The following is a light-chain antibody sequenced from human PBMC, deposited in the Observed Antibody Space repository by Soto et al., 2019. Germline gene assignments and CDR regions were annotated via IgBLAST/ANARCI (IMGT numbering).Light chain of an antibody. CDR2: DAS. CDR1: QSVDND. CDR3: QQYNNWPLT. Sequence: EIVMTQSPATLAVSPVDRATLSCRASQSVDNDLAWYQQKPGQPPRLLIYDASTRATGIPARFSGSQSGTEFTLTISSLLSEDFAVYSCQQYNNWPLTFGGGTKVDIK. V-gene: IGKV3D-15*01. J-gene: IGKJ4*01.